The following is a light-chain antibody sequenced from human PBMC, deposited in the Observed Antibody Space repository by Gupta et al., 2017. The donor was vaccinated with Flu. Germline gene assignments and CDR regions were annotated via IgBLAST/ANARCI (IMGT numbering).Light chain of an antibody. CDR1: SSDLGDYNY. Sequence: QSALTQPASVSGSPGQSITISCTGTSSDLGDYNYVSWYQHHPGKAPKLMIFEVNHRPSGVSNRFSGSKSGNTASLTISGLQAEDEADYYCSSYSSSNILVFGGGTKVTVL. CDR2: EVN. V-gene: IGLV2-14*01. J-gene: IGLJ3*02. CDR3: SSYSSSNILV.